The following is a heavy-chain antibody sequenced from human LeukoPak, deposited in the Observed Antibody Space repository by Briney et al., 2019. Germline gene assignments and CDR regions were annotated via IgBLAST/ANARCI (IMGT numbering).Heavy chain of an antibody. CDR2: ISSSSSYI. CDR3: ARIGAWSFDY. D-gene: IGHD3-16*01. Sequence: PGGSLRLSCAASGFTFSSYSMNWVRRAPGKGLEWVSSISSSSSYIYYADSVKGRFTISRDNAKNSLYLQMNSLRAEDTAVYYCARIGAWSFDYWGQGTLVTVSS. J-gene: IGHJ4*02. CDR1: GFTFSSYS. V-gene: IGHV3-21*01.